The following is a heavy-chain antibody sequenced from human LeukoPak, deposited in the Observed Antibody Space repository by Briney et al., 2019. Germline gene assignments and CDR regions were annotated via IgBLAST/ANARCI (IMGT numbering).Heavy chain of an antibody. CDR1: GFTVSSNY. D-gene: IGHD2-2*01. V-gene: IGHV3-53*01. CDR2: IYSGGST. CDR3: ARGVVGTAPYWYFDL. Sequence: GGSLRLSCAASGFTVSSNYMSWVRQAPGKGLEWVSVIYSGGSTYYADSVKGRFTISRDNSKNTVSLQMKSLRAEDTAVYYCARGVVGTAPYWYFDLWGRGTRLIVSS. J-gene: IGHJ2*01.